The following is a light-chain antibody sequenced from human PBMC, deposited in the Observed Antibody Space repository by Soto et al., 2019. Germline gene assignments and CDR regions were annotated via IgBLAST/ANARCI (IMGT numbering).Light chain of an antibody. CDR3: QQYGNLPFT. CDR1: QDINNY. CDR2: DAS. J-gene: IGKJ4*01. V-gene: IGKV1-33*01. Sequence: DVQLTKSPSSLSASVGHRVTVICQASQDINNYLNWYQQKPGKAPKVLIYDASNLKPGVPPRFSGSRSGTDFTFTISSLQPEDIATYYCQQYGNLPFTFGGGTKVEIK.